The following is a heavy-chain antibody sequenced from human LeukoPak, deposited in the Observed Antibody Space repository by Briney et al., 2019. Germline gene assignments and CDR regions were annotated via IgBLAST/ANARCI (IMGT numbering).Heavy chain of an antibody. D-gene: IGHD2-2*01. Sequence: SETLSLTCAVYGGSFSGYYWSWIRQPPGKGLEWIGEVNHSGSTNYNPSLKSRVTISVDTSKNQFSLKLSSATAADTAVYYCARSYGSTSWFDPWGQGTLVTVSS. CDR3: ARSYGSTSWFDP. CDR1: GGSFSGYY. V-gene: IGHV4-34*01. J-gene: IGHJ5*02. CDR2: VNHSGST.